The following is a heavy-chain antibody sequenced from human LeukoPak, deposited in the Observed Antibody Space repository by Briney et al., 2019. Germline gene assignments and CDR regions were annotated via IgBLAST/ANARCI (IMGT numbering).Heavy chain of an antibody. CDR2: IYYSGST. D-gene: IGHD4-17*01. CDR3: ARAPDYGDFPVDY. J-gene: IGHJ4*02. CDR1: GGSISSYY. V-gene: IGHV4-59*12. Sequence: SETLSLTCTVSGGSISSYYWSWIRQPPGKGLEWIGYIYYSGSTNYNPSLKSRVTISVDTSKNQFSLKLSSVTAADTAVYYCARAPDYGDFPVDYWGQGTLVTVSS.